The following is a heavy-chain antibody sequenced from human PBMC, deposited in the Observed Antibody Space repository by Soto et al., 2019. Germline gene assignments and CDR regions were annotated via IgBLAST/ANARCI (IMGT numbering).Heavy chain of an antibody. CDR2: IYSGGST. V-gene: IGHV3-53*01. CDR3: ARGRRQLRYDAFDI. CDR1: GFTVSSNY. J-gene: IGHJ3*02. D-gene: IGHD3-9*01. Sequence: GGSLRLSCAASGFTVSSNYMSWVRQAPGKGLEWVSVIYSGGSTYYADSVKGRFTISRDNSKNTLYLQMSSLRAEDTAVYYCARGRRQLRYDAFDIWGQGTMVTVSS.